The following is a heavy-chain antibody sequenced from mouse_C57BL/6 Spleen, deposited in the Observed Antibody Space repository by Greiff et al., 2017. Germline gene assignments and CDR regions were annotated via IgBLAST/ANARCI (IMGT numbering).Heavy chain of an antibody. J-gene: IGHJ3*01. CDR1: GYTFTSYW. CDR2: IDPSDSYT. Sequence: VQLQQSGAELVRPGTSVKLSCKASGYTFTSYWMHWVKQRPGQGLEWIGVIDPSDSYTNYNQKFKGKATLTVDTSSSTAYMQLSSLTSEDSAVYYCASPSIYYDYDGAWFAYWGQGTLVTVSA. D-gene: IGHD2-4*01. V-gene: IGHV1-59*01. CDR3: ASPSIYYDYDGAWFAY.